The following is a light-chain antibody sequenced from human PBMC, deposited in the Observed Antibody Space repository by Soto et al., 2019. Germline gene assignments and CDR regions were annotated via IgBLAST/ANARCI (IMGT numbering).Light chain of an antibody. J-gene: IGKJ1*01. Sequence: EILLTQSRGTLSLSPGERATLSCRASQTISSDYLAWYQQKPGQAPRLLIFGAATRAADIPDRFSGSGSGTDFTLTISRLEPEDFAVYYCQRYGSSPTFGQGTKVDIK. V-gene: IGKV3-20*01. CDR2: GAA. CDR1: QTISSDY. CDR3: QRYGSSPT.